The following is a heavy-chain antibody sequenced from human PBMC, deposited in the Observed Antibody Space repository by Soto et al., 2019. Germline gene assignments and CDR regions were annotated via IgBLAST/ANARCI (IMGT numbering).Heavy chain of an antibody. Sequence: GGPLSQYCAVSEFTLSNAWMSRVSKAPGKGLEWVGRIKSKTDGGTTDYAAPVKGRFTISRDDSKNTLYLQMNSLRAEDTAVYYCARGDYYYYYYGMDVWGQGTTVPV. CDR3: ARGDYYYYYYGMDV. CDR2: IKSKTDGGTT. J-gene: IGHJ6*02. D-gene: IGHD4-17*01. V-gene: IGHV3-15*01. CDR1: EFTLSNAW.